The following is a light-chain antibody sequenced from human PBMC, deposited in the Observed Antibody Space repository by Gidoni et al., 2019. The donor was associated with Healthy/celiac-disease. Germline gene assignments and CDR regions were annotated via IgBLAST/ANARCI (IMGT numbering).Light chain of an antibody. CDR2: KAS. V-gene: IGKV1-5*03. CDR3: QQYNSYLFT. Sequence: DIQMTQSPPTLSASVGDRVTITCRASQSISSWLAWYQQKPGKAPKLLIYKASSLESGVPSRFSGSGSGTEFTLTISSLQPDDFATYYCQQYNSYLFTFGPXTKVDIK. J-gene: IGKJ3*01. CDR1: QSISSW.